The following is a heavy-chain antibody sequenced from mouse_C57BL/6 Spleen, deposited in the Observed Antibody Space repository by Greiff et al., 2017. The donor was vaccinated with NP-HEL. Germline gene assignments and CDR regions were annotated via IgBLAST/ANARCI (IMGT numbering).Heavy chain of an antibody. V-gene: IGHV10-1*01. Sequence: EVQGVESGGGLVQPKGSLKLSCAASGFSFNTYAMNWVRQAPGKGLEWVARIRSKSNNYATYYADSVKDRFTISRDDSESMLYLQMNNLKTEDTAMYCCVGIYYGNFAWFAYWGQGTLVTVSA. D-gene: IGHD2-1*01. CDR1: GFSFNTYA. CDR3: VGIYYGNFAWFAY. J-gene: IGHJ3*01. CDR2: IRSKSNNYAT.